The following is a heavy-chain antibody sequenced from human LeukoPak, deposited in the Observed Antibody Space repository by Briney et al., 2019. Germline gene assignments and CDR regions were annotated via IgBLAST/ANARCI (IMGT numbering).Heavy chain of an antibody. CDR1: GYTFTSYA. CDR2: ISAYNDNT. Sequence: ASVKVSCKASGYTFTSYAISWVRRAPGQGLEWMGWISAYNDNTNYAQNLQGRVTMTTDTSTSAAYMELRSLRSDDTAVYYCARALTVTRPDRFDPWGQGTLVTVSS. D-gene: IGHD4-11*01. V-gene: IGHV1-18*01. J-gene: IGHJ5*02. CDR3: ARALTVTRPDRFDP.